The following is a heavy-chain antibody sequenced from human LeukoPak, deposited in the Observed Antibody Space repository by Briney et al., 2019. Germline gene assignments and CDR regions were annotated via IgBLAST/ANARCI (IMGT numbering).Heavy chain of an antibody. J-gene: IGHJ5*02. V-gene: IGHV5-51*01. CDR1: GYSFTSYW. CDR3: ARLADIVVIPAAIWGFNWFDP. CDR2: INPGDSDT. D-gene: IGHD2-2*02. Sequence: GESLKISCKCSGYSFTSYWIGWVRQMPGKGLEWMGIINPGDSDTRYSPSFQGQVTFSADKSISTAYLQWTSLKASDTAIYYCARLADIVVIPAAIWGFNWFDPWGQGTLVTVSS.